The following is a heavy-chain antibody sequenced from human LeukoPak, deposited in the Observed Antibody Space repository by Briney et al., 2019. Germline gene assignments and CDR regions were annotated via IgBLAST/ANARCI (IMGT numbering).Heavy chain of an antibody. CDR1: GFTFSSYS. CDR2: ISSSSSYI. CDR3: ARSFPNQQGY. Sequence: GASLRLSCAASGFTFSSYSMNWVRQAPGKGLEWVSSISSSSSYIYYADSVKGRFTISRDNAKNSLYLQMNSLRAEDTAVYYCARSFPNQQGYWGQGTLVTVSS. J-gene: IGHJ4*02. V-gene: IGHV3-21*01. D-gene: IGHD1-14*01.